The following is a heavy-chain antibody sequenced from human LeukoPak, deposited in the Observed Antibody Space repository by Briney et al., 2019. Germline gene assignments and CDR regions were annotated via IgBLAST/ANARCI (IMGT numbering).Heavy chain of an antibody. Sequence: SETLSLTCAVSGDSISNYYWSWIRQPPGKGLEWIGYIYYSGSTNYSSSLRSRVTISLDTSKNQFSLKLASVTAADTAVYYCARGRAYSGSYQHTDYWGQGTLVTVSS. CDR1: GDSISNYY. CDR2: IYYSGST. J-gene: IGHJ4*02. CDR3: ARGRAYSGSYQHTDY. V-gene: IGHV4-59*01. D-gene: IGHD1-26*01.